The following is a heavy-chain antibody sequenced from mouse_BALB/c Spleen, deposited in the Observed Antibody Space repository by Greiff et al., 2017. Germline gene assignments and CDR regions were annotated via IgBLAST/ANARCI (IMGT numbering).Heavy chain of an antibody. J-gene: IGHJ2*01. CDR1: GYAFTNYL. D-gene: IGHD1-1*01. CDR3: ARRGGSSYFDY. Sequence: QVQLQQSGAELVRPGTSVKVSCKASGYAFTNYLIEWVKQRPGQGLEWIGVINPGSGGTNYNEKFKGKATLTADKSSSTAYMQLSSLTSDDSAVYFCARRGGSSYFDYWGQGTTLTVSS. CDR2: INPGSGGT. V-gene: IGHV1-54*01.